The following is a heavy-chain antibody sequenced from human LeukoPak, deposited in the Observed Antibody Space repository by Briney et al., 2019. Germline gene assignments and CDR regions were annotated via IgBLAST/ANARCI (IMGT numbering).Heavy chain of an antibody. CDR3: AKASIAARPNYMDV. CDR2: ISGSGGST. D-gene: IGHD6-6*01. Sequence: GGSLRLSCAASRFTFSSYAMSWVRQAPGKGLEWVSAISGSGGSTYYADSVKGRFTISRDNSKNTLYLQMNSLRAEDTAVYYCAKASIAARPNYMDVWGKGTTVTVSS. J-gene: IGHJ6*03. V-gene: IGHV3-23*01. CDR1: RFTFSSYA.